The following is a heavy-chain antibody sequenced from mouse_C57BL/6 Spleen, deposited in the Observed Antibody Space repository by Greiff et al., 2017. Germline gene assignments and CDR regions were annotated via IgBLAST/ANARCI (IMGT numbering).Heavy chain of an antibody. CDR2: ISYDGSN. Sequence: EVKLMESGPGLVKPSQSLSLTCSVTGYSITSGYYWNWIRQFPGNKLEWMGYISYDGSNNYNPSLKNRISITRDTSKNQFFLKLNSVTTEDTATYYCARVLLEYFDVWGTGTTVTVSS. CDR1: GYSITSGYY. V-gene: IGHV3-6*01. CDR3: ARVLLEYFDV. D-gene: IGHD2-10*01. J-gene: IGHJ1*03.